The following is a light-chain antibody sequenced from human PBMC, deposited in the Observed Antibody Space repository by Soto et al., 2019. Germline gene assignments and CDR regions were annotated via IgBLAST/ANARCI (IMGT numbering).Light chain of an antibody. CDR2: GAS. CDR1: QSVSSNY. CDR3: QQYESSPMLT. Sequence: EIVLTQSPGTLSLSPGERATLSCRASQSVSSNYLAWYQQKTGQAPSLLIYGASRAAAGIPDRFSGSGSGTDFTLTISRLEPEDFAVYFCQQYESSPMLTFGQGTKMEIK. J-gene: IGKJ2*01. V-gene: IGKV3-20*01.